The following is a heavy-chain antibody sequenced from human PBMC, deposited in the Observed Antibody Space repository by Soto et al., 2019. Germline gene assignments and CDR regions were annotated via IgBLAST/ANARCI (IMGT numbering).Heavy chain of an antibody. CDR1: GFTFSSYS. CDR2: ISSSSTI. J-gene: IGHJ4*02. D-gene: IGHD3-10*01. V-gene: IGHV3-48*02. Sequence: GGSLRLSCAASGFTFSSYSMNWVRQAPGKGLEWVSYISSSSTIYYADSVKGRFTISRDNAKNSLYLQMNSLRDEDTAVYYCARAGGTWGEAFDYWGQGTLVTVSS. CDR3: ARAGGTWGEAFDY.